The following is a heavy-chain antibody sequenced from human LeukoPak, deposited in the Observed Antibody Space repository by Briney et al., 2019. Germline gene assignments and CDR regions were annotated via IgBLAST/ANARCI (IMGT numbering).Heavy chain of an antibody. D-gene: IGHD1-26*01. CDR2: INVDGTAE. CDR3: ARDPYRFAFDI. Sequence: PGGSLRLSCAASGFTFSSYAMSWVRQAPGQGLEWVANINVDGTAEYYVDSVKGRFTISRDSAKNSLYLQMNSLRAEDTAVYYCARDPYRFAFDIWGQGTVVLVSS. V-gene: IGHV3-7*03. CDR1: GFTFSSYA. J-gene: IGHJ3*02.